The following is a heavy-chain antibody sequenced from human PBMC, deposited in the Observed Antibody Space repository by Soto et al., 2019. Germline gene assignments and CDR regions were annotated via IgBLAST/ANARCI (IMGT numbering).Heavy chain of an antibody. J-gene: IGHJ6*02. CDR1: GYTLNTYY. CDR2: INPRGGST. CDR3: ARGGGFSPYYYNLDV. D-gene: IGHD2-15*01. Sequence: ASVKVSCKASGYTLNTYYMHGVRQAPGQGPEWMGIINPRGGSTTYAQNFQDRVTMTRDTSSSTVYMELSSLRSEDTAVYYCARGGGFSPYYYNLDVWGQGATVTVSS. V-gene: IGHV1-46*02.